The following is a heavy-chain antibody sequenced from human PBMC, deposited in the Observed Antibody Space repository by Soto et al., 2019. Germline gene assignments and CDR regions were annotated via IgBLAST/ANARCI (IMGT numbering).Heavy chain of an antibody. D-gene: IGHD1-20*01. Sequence: EVHLVESGGGLVKPGGSLRLTCAGSGFSFSDYTMNWVRQAPGKGLEWVSSISRGSDYIFYADTVKGRFTISRDNARNSLYLQMSSLRAVDTAVYYCAKDSGCVNNACAYDPWGQGTLVSVSS. CDR1: GFSFSDYT. CDR2: ISRGSDYI. J-gene: IGHJ5*02. CDR3: AKDSGCVNNACAYDP. V-gene: IGHV3-21*01.